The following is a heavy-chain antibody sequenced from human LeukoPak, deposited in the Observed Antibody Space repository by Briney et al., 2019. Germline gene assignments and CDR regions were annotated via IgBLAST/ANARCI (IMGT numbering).Heavy chain of an antibody. V-gene: IGHV4-34*01. J-gene: IGHJ4*02. CDR2: INHSGST. Sequence: SETLSLTCAVYGGSFSGYYWSWIRQPPGKGLEWIGEINHSGSTNYNPSLKSRVTISVDTSKNQFSLKLSSVTAADTAVYYCARGRTYYDYVWGSYCLNYFDYWGQGTLVTVSS. D-gene: IGHD3-16*01. CDR3: ARGRTYYDYVWGSYCLNYFDY. CDR1: GGSFSGYY.